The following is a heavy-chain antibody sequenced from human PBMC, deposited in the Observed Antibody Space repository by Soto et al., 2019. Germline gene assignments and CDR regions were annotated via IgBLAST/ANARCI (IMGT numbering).Heavy chain of an antibody. V-gene: IGHV4-30-4*01. Sequence: QVQLQESGPGLVKPSQTLSLTCTVSGGSISSGDYYWSWIRQPPGKGLEWIGYIDYSGSTYYNPSLKSRVTISVDTSKNQFSLKLSSVTAADTAVYYCARATRATLSSGRAFDIWGLGIMVTVSS. CDR1: GGSISSGDYY. CDR2: IDYSGST. D-gene: IGHD6-19*01. J-gene: IGHJ3*02. CDR3: ARATRATLSSGRAFDI.